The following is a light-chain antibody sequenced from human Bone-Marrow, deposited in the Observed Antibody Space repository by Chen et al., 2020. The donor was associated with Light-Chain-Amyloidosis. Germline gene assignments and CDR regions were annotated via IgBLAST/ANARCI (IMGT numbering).Light chain of an antibody. CDR1: ISHVGSYNL. CDR2: EST. Sequence: QSALTKPASVSGSPGQWITISCTGTISHVGSYNLVSWYQHNPGKAPKLIIYESTERPSGVSNRFSGSKSGNTTSLPISGLQAEDEAYYYCYSYAPTPPCVLFGGGTKLTVL. CDR3: YSYAPTPPCVL. J-gene: IGLJ2*01. V-gene: IGLV2-23*01.